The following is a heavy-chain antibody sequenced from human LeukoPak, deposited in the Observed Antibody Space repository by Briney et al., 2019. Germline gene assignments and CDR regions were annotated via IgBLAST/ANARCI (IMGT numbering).Heavy chain of an antibody. J-gene: IGHJ6*03. CDR2: IYYSGST. V-gene: IGHV4-59*12. Sequence: SETLSLTCTVSGGSISSYYWSWIRQPPGKGLEWIGYIYYSGSTNYNPSLESRVTMSVDTSKNQFSLKLSSVTAADTAMYYCARNLGGSYYGNYYYYMDVWGKGTTVTVSS. CDR1: GGSISSYY. D-gene: IGHD1-26*01. CDR3: ARNLGGSYYGNYYYYMDV.